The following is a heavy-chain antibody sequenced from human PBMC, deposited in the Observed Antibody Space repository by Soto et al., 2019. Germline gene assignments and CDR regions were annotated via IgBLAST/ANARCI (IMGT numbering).Heavy chain of an antibody. V-gene: IGHV4-59*08. J-gene: IGHJ4*02. D-gene: IGHD1-26*01. CDR3: ARLGAV. CDR1: GGSISNYY. CDR2: IYYSGST. Sequence: SETLSLTCTVSGGSISNYYWSWIRQTPGKGLEWIGYIYYSGSTNYNPSLKSRVTISVDTSKNQFSLKLSSVTAADTAVYYCARLGAVWGQGILVTVSS.